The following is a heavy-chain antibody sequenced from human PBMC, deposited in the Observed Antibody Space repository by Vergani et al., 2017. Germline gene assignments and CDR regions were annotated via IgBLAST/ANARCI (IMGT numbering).Heavy chain of an antibody. D-gene: IGHD3-16*01. J-gene: IGHJ6*02. CDR3: ARHARYSDVPGNYVYYGMDV. CDR2: VYPADSDT. CDR1: GYSISRGYF. Sequence: QVQLQESGPGLVKPSETLSLTCSVSGYSISRGYFWGWFRQPPGKGLEWMGIVYPADSDTRYSPSFKGQVTVSADKSTSTAFLEWSGLKVTDTAIYYCARHARYSDVPGNYVYYGMDVWGQGTSVIVSS. V-gene: IGHV4-38-2*02.